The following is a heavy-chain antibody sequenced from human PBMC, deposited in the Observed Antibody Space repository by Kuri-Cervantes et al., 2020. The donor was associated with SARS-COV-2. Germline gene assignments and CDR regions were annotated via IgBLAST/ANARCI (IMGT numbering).Heavy chain of an antibody. CDR3: ARDYQYYYGSGSYYLVYYYYGMDV. D-gene: IGHD3-10*01. Sequence: GESLKISCAASGFTFSRYAMHWVRQAPGKGLEWVAVISYDGSNKDYTASGKGRFTISRDNSQNTLYLQMKSLRTEDTALYYCARDYQYYYGSGSYYLVYYYYGMDVWGQGTTVTVSS. CDR1: GFTFSRYA. CDR2: ISYDGSNK. V-gene: IGHV3-30-3*01. J-gene: IGHJ6*02.